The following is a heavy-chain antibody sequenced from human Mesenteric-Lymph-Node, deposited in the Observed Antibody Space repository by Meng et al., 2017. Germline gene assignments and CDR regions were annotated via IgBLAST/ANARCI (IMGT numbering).Heavy chain of an antibody. Sequence: SETLSLTCTVSGGSISSYYWSWIRQPPGKGLEWIAYIYYGGSTNYNPSLKSRVTISVDTSKNQFSLKLSSVTAADTAVYYCARGRGGWSRRQYYFDYWGQGTLVTVSS. J-gene: IGHJ4*02. CDR3: ARGRGGWSRRQYYFDY. V-gene: IGHV4-59*12. D-gene: IGHD6-19*01. CDR2: IYYGGST. CDR1: GGSISSYY.